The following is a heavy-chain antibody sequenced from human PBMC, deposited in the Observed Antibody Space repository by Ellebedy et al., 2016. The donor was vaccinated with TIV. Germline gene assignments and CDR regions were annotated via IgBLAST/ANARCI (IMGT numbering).Heavy chain of an antibody. CDR3: AGHGDRAMTH. J-gene: IGHJ4*02. Sequence: GESLKISCAASGFTVSNNFMSWVRQAPGKGLEWVSVIYSGGTTHYADSVKGRFTISRDKSKNTMYLQMNSRRAEDTAVYYCAGHGDRAMTHWGQGTLVTVSS. CDR1: GFTVSNNF. D-gene: IGHD5-18*01. CDR2: IYSGGTT. V-gene: IGHV3-53*01.